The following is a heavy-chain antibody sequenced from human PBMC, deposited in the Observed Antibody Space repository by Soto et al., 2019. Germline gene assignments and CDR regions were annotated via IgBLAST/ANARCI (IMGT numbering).Heavy chain of an antibody. CDR1: GSTFSNYA. CDR2: ISGSGGSA. V-gene: IGHV3-23*01. CDR3: AKDPYSGVLVPVAIGFDP. Sequence: GGSLRLSCAASGSTFSNYAMTWVRQGPGKGLEWVSAISGSGGSAYYADSVKGRFTISRDNPKNTLYLQMNSLRADDSGVYYCAKDPYSGVLVPVAIGFDPWGPGTLVTVSS. J-gene: IGHJ5*02. D-gene: IGHD2-2*01.